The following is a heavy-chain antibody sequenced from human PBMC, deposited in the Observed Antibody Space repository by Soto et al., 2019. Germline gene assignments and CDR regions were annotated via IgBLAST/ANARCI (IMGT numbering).Heavy chain of an antibody. CDR1: GGCFSGYY. CDR2: INHSGST. D-gene: IGHD3-3*01. CDR3: ASRGVYYDFWSGYYNPAYWFDP. Sequence: SETLSLTCAVYGGCFSGYYWSWIRQPPGKRLEWIGEINHSGSTNYNPSLKSRVTISVDTSKNQFSLKLSSVTAADTAVYYCASRGVYYDFWSGYYNPAYWFDPWGQGTLVTVSS. V-gene: IGHV4-34*01. J-gene: IGHJ5*02.